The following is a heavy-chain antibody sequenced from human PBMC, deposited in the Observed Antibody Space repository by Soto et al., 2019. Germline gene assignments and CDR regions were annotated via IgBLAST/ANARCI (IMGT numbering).Heavy chain of an antibody. Sequence: GGSLRLSCAASGFTFSSYGMHWVRQAPGKGLEWVAVIWYDGSNKYYADSVKGRFTISRDNSKNTLYLQMNSLRAEDTAVYYCARDKGITVPAAIPIYGMDVWDQGTTVTVSS. CDR2: IWYDGSNK. CDR1: GFTFSSYG. CDR3: ARDKGITVPAAIPIYGMDV. V-gene: IGHV3-33*01. D-gene: IGHD2-2*01. J-gene: IGHJ6*02.